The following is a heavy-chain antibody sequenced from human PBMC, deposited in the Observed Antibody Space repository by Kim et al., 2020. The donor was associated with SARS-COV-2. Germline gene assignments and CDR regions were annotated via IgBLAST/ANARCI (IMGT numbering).Heavy chain of an antibody. J-gene: IGHJ4*02. V-gene: IGHV3-23*01. Sequence: DSVKGRFTISRDNSKNTLYLQMNSLRAEDTAVYYCAKDRGYYGSGRTFDYWGQGTLVTVSS. D-gene: IGHD3-10*01. CDR3: AKDRGYYGSGRTFDY.